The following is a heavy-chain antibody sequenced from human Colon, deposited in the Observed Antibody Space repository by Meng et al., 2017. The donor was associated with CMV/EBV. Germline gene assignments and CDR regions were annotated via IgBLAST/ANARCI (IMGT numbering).Heavy chain of an antibody. CDR1: AYIFTKYD. CDR3: ASKSGDYFYGMDV. Sequence: ASVKVSCKASAYIFTKYDINWVRQAPGQGLEWMGWMNPKSGTTGFAQRFQGRLTMTRNTSINTIYLEVSSVTSDDTAVYYCASKSGDYFYGMDVWGQGTTVTVSS. J-gene: IGHJ6*02. V-gene: IGHV1-8*01. CDR2: MNPKSGTT.